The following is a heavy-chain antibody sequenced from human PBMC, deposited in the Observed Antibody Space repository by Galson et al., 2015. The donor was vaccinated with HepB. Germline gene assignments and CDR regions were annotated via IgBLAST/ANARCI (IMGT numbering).Heavy chain of an antibody. CDR1: GFTFSSYS. CDR3: VYDSSGYRYGDFDY. D-gene: IGHD3-22*01. V-gene: IGHV3-21*01. CDR2: ISSSSSYI. J-gene: IGHJ4*02. Sequence: SLRLSCAASGFTFSSYSMNWVRQAPGKGLEWVSSISSSSSYIYYADSVKGRFTISRDNAKNSLYLQMNSLRAEDTAVYYCVYDSSGYRYGDFDYWGQGTLVTVSS.